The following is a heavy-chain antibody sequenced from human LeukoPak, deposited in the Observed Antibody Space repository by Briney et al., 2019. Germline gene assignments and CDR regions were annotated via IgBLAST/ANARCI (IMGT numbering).Heavy chain of an antibody. CDR2: IYYSGST. Sequence: NPSETLSLTCTVSGGSISSSSYYWGWIRQPPGKGLEWIGSIYYSGSTNYNPSLKSRVTISVDTSKNQFSLKLSSVTAADTAVYYCARRLAYSSIKFFDYWGQGTLVTVSS. V-gene: IGHV4-39*07. D-gene: IGHD6-13*01. CDR3: ARRLAYSSIKFFDY. J-gene: IGHJ4*02. CDR1: GGSISSSSYY.